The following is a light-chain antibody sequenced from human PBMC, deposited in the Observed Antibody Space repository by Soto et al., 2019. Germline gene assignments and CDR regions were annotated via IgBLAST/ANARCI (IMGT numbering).Light chain of an antibody. J-gene: IGLJ2*01. Sequence: QSVLTQPPSVSGAPGQRGTISFTGSSSNIGAGYDVHWYQQLPGTAPKLLIYGNSNRPSGVPDRFSGSKSGTSASLAITGLKAEDEADYYCQSYDSSLSGKVFGGGTKLTVL. CDR2: GNS. CDR1: SSNIGAGYD. CDR3: QSYDSSLSGKV. V-gene: IGLV1-40*01.